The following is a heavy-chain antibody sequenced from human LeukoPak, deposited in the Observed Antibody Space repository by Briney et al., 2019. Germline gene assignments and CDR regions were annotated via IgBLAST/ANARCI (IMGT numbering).Heavy chain of an antibody. CDR1: GFTFSSYA. V-gene: IGHV3-23*01. Sequence: GGSLRLSCTASGFTFSSYAMSWVRQAPGKGLEWVLAISGSGGSTYYADSVKGRFTISRDNSKNTLYLQMNSLRAEDTAVYYCAKTRLGNPGAFDIWGQGTMVTVSS. D-gene: IGHD3-10*01. CDR3: AKTRLGNPGAFDI. J-gene: IGHJ3*02. CDR2: ISGSGGST.